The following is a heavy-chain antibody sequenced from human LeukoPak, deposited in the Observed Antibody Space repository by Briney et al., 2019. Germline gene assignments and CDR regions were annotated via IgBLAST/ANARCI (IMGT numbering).Heavy chain of an antibody. CDR2: INHSGST. D-gene: IGHD6-19*01. V-gene: IGHV4-34*01. CDR3: ASSQYSSGWSERFDP. J-gene: IGHJ5*02. CDR1: GGSFSGYY. Sequence: SETLSLTCAVYGGSFSGYYWSWIRQPPGKGLEWIGEINHSGSTNYNPSLKSRVTISVDTSKNQFSLKLSSVTAADTAVYYCASSQYSSGWSERFDPWGQGTLVTVSS.